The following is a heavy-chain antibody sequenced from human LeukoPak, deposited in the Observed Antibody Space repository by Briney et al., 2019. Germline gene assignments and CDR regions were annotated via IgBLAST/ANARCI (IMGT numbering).Heavy chain of an antibody. CDR1: GFSFSESY. V-gene: IGHV3-11*01. Sequence: GGSLTLSCEASGFSFSESYMSWIRQAPGKGLQWVAYISGSGSSIYYADSVRGRFTVSRDNARNSLYLHMNSLRADDMAVYYCARGKRRFDYWGQGTLVTVS. CDR3: ARGKRRFDY. J-gene: IGHJ4*02. CDR2: ISGSGSSI.